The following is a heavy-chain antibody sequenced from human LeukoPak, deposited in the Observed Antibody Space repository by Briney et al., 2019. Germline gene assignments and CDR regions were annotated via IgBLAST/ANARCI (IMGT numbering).Heavy chain of an antibody. V-gene: IGHV1-8*02. CDR3: ARVKDGAMVRGVV. Sequence: ASVKVSCKASGYTFTSYGISWVRQATGQGLEWMGWMNPNSGNTGYAQKFQGRVTMTRNTSISTAYMELSSLRSEDTAVYYCARVKDGAMVRGVVWGQGTLVAVSS. CDR1: GYTFTSYG. CDR2: MNPNSGNT. D-gene: IGHD3-10*01. J-gene: IGHJ4*02.